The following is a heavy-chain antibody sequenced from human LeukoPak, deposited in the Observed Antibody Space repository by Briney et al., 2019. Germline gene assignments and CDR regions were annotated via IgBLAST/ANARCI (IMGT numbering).Heavy chain of an antibody. D-gene: IGHD2-2*01. CDR1: GFTFTNYA. V-gene: IGHV3-7*01. CDR2: IKQDGSEK. Sequence: SGGSLRLSCAASGFTFTNYAMNWVRQAPGKGLEWVANIKQDGSEKYYVDSVKGRFTISRDNAKNSLYLQMNSLRAEDTAVYYCARFIVVVPAAMGFDYWGQGTLVTVSS. CDR3: ARFIVVVPAAMGFDY. J-gene: IGHJ4*02.